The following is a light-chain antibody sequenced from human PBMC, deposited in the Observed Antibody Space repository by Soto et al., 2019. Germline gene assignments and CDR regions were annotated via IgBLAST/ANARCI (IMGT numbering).Light chain of an antibody. V-gene: IGKV3-20*01. Sequence: TVFTQSPGTLSLSPAVRATITCTASQSTRRSPLAWYQQKPGQARSRLSYGGCCRATGIPDWFSGGEYGTDLSLTISRLQTEDFSVYYCHQYGSSPLTFGGGTKGDTK. CDR3: HQYGSSPLT. CDR1: QSTRRSP. CDR2: GGC. J-gene: IGKJ4*01.